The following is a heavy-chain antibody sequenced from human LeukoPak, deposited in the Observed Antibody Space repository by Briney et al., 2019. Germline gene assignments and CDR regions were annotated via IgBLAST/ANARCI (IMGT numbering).Heavy chain of an antibody. Sequence: ASVKVSCKASGYTFTDYYINWVRQAPGQGLEWIGWINPNSGDTNYAQKFQDRVTMTRDTSISTAYIELNLLRSDDTAVYYCARVTRGSSSSFYSYYYMDVWGKGTTVTVSS. J-gene: IGHJ6*03. CDR2: INPNSGDT. D-gene: IGHD6-6*01. CDR1: GYTFTDYY. CDR3: ARVTRGSSSSFYSYYYMDV. V-gene: IGHV1-2*02.